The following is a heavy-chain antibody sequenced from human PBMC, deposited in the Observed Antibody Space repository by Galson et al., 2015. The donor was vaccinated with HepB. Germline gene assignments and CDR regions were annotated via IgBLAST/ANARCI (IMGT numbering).Heavy chain of an antibody. J-gene: IGHJ3*02. D-gene: IGHD1-26*01. Sequence: SLRLSCAASGFTFSSYGMHWVRQAPDKGLEWVAVIWYDGSNKYYADSVKGRFTISRDNSKNTLYLQMNSLRAEDTAVYYCARGAPSGSGAFDIWGQGTMVTVSS. V-gene: IGHV3-33*08. CDR2: IWYDGSNK. CDR1: GFTFSSYG. CDR3: ARGAPSGSGAFDI.